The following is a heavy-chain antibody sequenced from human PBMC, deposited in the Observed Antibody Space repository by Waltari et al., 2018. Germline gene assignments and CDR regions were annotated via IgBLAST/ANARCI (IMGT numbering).Heavy chain of an antibody. CDR3: ARDGILDYYYDMDV. CDR1: GFTFSSYS. V-gene: IGHV3-48*04. J-gene: IGHJ6*03. CDR2: ISSSSRTL. D-gene: IGHD3-3*02. Sequence: EVQLVESGGGLVQPGGSLRLSCAASGFTFSSYSMNWVRQAPGKGLEWVSYISSSSRTLYYADSVKGRFTISRDNAKNSLYLQMNSLRAEDTAVYYCARDGILDYYYDMDVWGKGTTVTISS.